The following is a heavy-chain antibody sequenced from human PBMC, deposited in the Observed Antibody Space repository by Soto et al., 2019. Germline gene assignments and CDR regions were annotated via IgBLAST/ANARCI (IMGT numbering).Heavy chain of an antibody. CDR1: GYTFTGYY. V-gene: IGHV1-2*04. CDR2: INPNSGGT. D-gene: IGHD6-13*01. Sequence: QVQLVQSGAEVKKPGASVKVSCKASGYTFTGYYMHWVRQAPGQGLEWMGWINPNSGGTNYAQKFQGWVTMTRDTSISTAYMELSRLRSDDTAVYYCARDSSSWYGTYYFDYWGQGTLVTVSS. CDR3: ARDSSSWYGTYYFDY. J-gene: IGHJ4*02.